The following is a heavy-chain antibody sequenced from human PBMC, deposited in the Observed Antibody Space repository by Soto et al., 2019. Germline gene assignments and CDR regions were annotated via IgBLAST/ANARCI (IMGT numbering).Heavy chain of an antibody. CDR3: AKDYYDSSGYYFDDY. CDR2: ISGSGGST. V-gene: IGHV3-23*01. J-gene: IGHJ4*02. CDR1: GFTFSSYA. D-gene: IGHD3-22*01. Sequence: PGGSLRLSCAASGFTFSSYAMSWVRQAPGKGLEWVSAISGSGGSTYYADSVKGRFTISRDNSKNTLYLQMNSLRAEDKAVYYCAKDYYDSSGYYFDDYWGQGTLVTVSS.